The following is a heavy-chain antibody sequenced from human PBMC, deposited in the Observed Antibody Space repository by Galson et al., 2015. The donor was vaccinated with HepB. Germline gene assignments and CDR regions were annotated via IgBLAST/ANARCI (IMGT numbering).Heavy chain of an antibody. D-gene: IGHD3-3*01. CDR2: IKEDGSLK. Sequence: SLRLSCAASGYTFSHYWISWVRQAPGKGLEWVANIKEDGSLKAYVDSVKGRFTISRDNARNSLYLQMDRLRADDTAVYYCATHHHRSGYFAHDSWGQGTLVTVSS. V-gene: IGHV3-7*03. CDR1: GYTFSHYW. J-gene: IGHJ4*02. CDR3: ATHHHRSGYFAHDS.